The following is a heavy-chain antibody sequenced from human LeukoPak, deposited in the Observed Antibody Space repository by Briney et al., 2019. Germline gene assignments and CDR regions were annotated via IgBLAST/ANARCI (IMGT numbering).Heavy chain of an antibody. V-gene: IGHV4-59*01. CDR1: GGSISGYH. CDR2: IYYSGSS. Sequence: PSETLSLTCNVSGGSISGYHWSWIRQPPGKGLEWLGYIYYSGSSNYNPSLKSRVTISVDTSKNQFSLKLSSVTAADTAVYYCARFMGSSWPQGFDYWGQGTLVTVSS. CDR3: ARFMGSSWPQGFDY. J-gene: IGHJ4*02. D-gene: IGHD6-13*01.